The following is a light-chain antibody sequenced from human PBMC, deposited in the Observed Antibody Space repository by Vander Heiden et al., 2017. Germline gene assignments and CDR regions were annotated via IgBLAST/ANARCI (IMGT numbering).Light chain of an antibody. V-gene: IGLV1-44*01. CDR3: AAWDTSRNGPV. Sequence: QSVLTQPPSASGTPGQRVTISCSGSSSNIGSSTVNWYQHLPGTAPKVLIYSNNHRPSGVPDRFSGSKSGTSASLAISGLQAEDEADYYCAAWDTSRNGPVFGGGTKLTVL. CDR2: SNN. CDR1: SSNIGSST. J-gene: IGLJ3*02.